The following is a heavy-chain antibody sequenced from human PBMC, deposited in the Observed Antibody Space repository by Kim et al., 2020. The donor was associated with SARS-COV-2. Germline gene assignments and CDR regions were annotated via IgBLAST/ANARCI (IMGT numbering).Heavy chain of an antibody. Sequence: GGSLRLSCAASGFTFSSYGMHWVRQAPGKGLEWMAVISYDGRNKYYVDPAKGRFAISRDNSKNTLFLQMNSLRAEDTAVYYCAKAMTVVTPTFDYWGQGTLVTVSS. CDR1: GFTFSSYG. D-gene: IGHD2-21*02. CDR2: ISYDGRNK. J-gene: IGHJ4*02. V-gene: IGHV3-30*18. CDR3: AKAMTVVTPTFDY.